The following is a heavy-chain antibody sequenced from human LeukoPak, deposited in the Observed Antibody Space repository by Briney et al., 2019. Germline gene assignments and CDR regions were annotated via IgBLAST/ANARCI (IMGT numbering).Heavy chain of an antibody. V-gene: IGHV1-2*02. CDR3: ARKSSKTFFD. CDR2: INPNSGGT. D-gene: IGHD3-3*01. Sequence: ASVKVSCKASGYHFPDYYIHWLRQAPGQGLQWMGRINPNSGGTDYAQKFQGRVTMTRDTFITTVYMELSSLRSDDTAFFYCARKSSKTFFDWGQGTLVTVSS. CDR1: GYHFPDYY. J-gene: IGHJ4*02.